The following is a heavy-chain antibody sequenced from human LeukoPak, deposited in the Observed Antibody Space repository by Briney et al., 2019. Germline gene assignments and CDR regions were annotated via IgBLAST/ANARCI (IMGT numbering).Heavy chain of an antibody. V-gene: IGHV4-59*01. J-gene: IGHJ3*02. Sequence: NPSETLSLTCTVSGGSISSYYWSWIRQPPGKGLEWIGYIYNSGSTNYNLSLTSRVTISEDMSNNQFSLKLSSVTAADTAVYYCARALRPWGGNSGIAFDIWGQGTMVTVAS. CDR2: IYNSGST. CDR3: ARALRPWGGNSGIAFDI. CDR1: GGSISSYY. D-gene: IGHD4-23*01.